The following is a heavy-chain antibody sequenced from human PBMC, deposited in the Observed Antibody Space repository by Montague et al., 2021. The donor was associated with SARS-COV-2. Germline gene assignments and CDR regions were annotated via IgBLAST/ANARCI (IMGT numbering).Heavy chain of an antibody. J-gene: IGHJ4*02. Sequence: SETLSLTCSVSGNSLSNSRYFWGWIRQPPRKGLEWIGNFYFGGKFLYNSSLESRVTISVDTSKNQFSLQLSSVTASDTAVYYCARHSGGSEVAGLDYWGQGILVTVSS. CDR2: FYFGGKF. D-gene: IGHD6-19*01. V-gene: IGHV4-39*01. CDR3: ARHSGGSEVAGLDY. CDR1: GNSLSNSRYF.